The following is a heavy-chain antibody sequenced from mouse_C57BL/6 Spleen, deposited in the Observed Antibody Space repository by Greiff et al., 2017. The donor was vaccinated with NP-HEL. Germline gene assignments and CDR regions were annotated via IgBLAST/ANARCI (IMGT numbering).Heavy chain of an antibody. J-gene: IGHJ2*01. CDR2: IYPGDGDT. CDR1: GYAFSSSW. D-gene: IGHD2-1*01. Sequence: QVQLQQSGPELVKPGASVKISCKASGYAFSSSWMNWVKQRPGKGLEWIGRIYPGDGDTNYNGKFKGKATLTADKSSSTAYMQLSSLTSEDSAVYFCARGGYGTFDYWGHGTTLTVSS. V-gene: IGHV1-82*01. CDR3: ARGGYGTFDY.